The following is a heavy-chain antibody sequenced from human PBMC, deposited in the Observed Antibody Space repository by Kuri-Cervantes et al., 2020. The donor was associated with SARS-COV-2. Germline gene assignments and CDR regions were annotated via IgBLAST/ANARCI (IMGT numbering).Heavy chain of an antibody. D-gene: IGHD6-19*01. J-gene: IGHJ6*02. CDR3: ARGVGAAVAGTLITIYYYYGMDV. CDR2: INHSGST. Sequence: GSLRLSCAVYGGSFSGYYWSWIRQPPGMGLEWIGEINHSGSTNYNPSLKSRVTISVDTSKNQFSLKLSSVTAADTAVYYCARGVGAAVAGTLITIYYYYGMDVWGQGTTVTVSS. V-gene: IGHV4-34*01. CDR1: GGSFSGYY.